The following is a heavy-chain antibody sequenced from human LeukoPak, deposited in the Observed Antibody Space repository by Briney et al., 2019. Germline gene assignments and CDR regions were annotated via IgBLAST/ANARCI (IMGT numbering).Heavy chain of an antibody. CDR3: ARDTSRVGATGFDY. V-gene: IGHV4-59*01. Sequence: SETLSLTCTVSGGPISSYYWSWVRQPPGKGLEWIGYIYYSGSTNYNPSLTSGGTISVETSKNQFSLKLSSVTAADTAVYYCARDTSRVGATGFDYWGQGTLVTVSS. CDR1: GGPISSYY. D-gene: IGHD1-26*01. J-gene: IGHJ4*02. CDR2: IYYSGST.